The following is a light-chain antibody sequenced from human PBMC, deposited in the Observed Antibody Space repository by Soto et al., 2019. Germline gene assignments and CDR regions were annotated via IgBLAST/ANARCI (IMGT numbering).Light chain of an antibody. V-gene: IGLV2-14*01. Sequence: QSALTQPASVSGSPGQSITISCTGTSSDVGGHNYVSWYQQYPGKAPKLMIYEVSNRPSGVSNRFSGSKSGNTASLTISGLQAEAEADYYCSSYTSSSSVVFGGGTKLTVL. CDR3: SSYTSSSSVV. CDR2: EVS. CDR1: SSDVGGHNY. J-gene: IGLJ2*01.